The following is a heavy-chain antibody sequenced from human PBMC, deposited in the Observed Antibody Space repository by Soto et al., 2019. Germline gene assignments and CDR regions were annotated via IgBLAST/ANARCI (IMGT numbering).Heavy chain of an antibody. V-gene: IGHV3-7*03. Sequence: LRLSCAASGFTFSSYWMSWVRQAPGKGLEWLANIKQDGSEKYYVDSVKGRFTISRDNAKNSLYLQMNSLRAEDTAVYYCARNSGRVLGYCSSTSCYGDAFDIWGQGXMVTV. CDR2: IKQDGSEK. CDR3: ARNSGRVLGYCSSTSCYGDAFDI. D-gene: IGHD2-2*01. CDR1: GFTFSSYW. J-gene: IGHJ3*02.